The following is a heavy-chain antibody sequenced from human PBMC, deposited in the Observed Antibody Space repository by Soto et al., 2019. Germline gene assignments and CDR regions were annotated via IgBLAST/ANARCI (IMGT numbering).Heavy chain of an antibody. V-gene: IGHV1-69*13. Sequence: SVKVSCKASGGTFSSYAISWVRQAPGQGLEWMGGIIPIFGTANYAQKFQGRVTITADESTSTAYMELSSLRSEDTAVYYCARDDFYSCWARYYYYYCMDVWGKGTTVTVSS. CDR1: GGTFSSYA. CDR3: ARDDFYSCWARYYYYYCMDV. D-gene: IGHD2-15*01. CDR2: IIPIFGTA. J-gene: IGHJ6*03.